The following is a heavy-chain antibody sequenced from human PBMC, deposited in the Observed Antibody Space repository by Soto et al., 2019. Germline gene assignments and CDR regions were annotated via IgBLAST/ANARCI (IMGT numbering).Heavy chain of an antibody. CDR3: AKDAFPNNYDFWSGYQYPYYYYYYGMDV. CDR2: ISYDGSNK. Sequence: QVQLVESGGGVVQPGRSLRLSCAASGFTFSSYGMHWVRQAPGKGLEWVAVISYDGSNKYYADSVTGRFTISRDNSKNTLYLQKNSLRAEDTAVYYCAKDAFPNNYDFWSGYQYPYYYYYYGMDVWGQGTTVTVSS. J-gene: IGHJ6*02. V-gene: IGHV3-30*18. D-gene: IGHD3-3*01. CDR1: GFTFSSYG.